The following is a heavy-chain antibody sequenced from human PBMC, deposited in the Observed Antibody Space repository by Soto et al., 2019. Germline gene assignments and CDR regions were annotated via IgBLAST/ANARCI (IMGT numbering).Heavy chain of an antibody. CDR2: IGPSHNDI. CDR3: ARGEYTYGPEGNRFGP. Sequence: RLSWAASGFTFSSYSMNWVRQAPGKGPEWISYIGPSHNDIGYAASVKGRFTISRDNAKDSLYVQMNSLTAADTAIYSCARGEYTYGPEGNRFGPWGEGILVTV. CDR1: GFTFSSYS. J-gene: IGHJ5*02. V-gene: IGHV3-21*05. D-gene: IGHD5-18*01.